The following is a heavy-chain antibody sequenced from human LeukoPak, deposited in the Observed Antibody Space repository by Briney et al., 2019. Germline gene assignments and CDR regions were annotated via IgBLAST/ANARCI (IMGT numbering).Heavy chain of an antibody. D-gene: IGHD2-2*01. Sequence: ASVKVSCKASGYTFTGYHMHWVRQAPGQGIEWMGRINPNSGDTNYAQKFQGRVIMTRDTSISTAYMELSRLRSDDTAVYYCARDYCSSTSCLFDYWGQGTLVTVSS. CDR1: GYTFTGYH. J-gene: IGHJ4*02. CDR2: INPNSGDT. CDR3: ARDYCSSTSCLFDY. V-gene: IGHV1-2*06.